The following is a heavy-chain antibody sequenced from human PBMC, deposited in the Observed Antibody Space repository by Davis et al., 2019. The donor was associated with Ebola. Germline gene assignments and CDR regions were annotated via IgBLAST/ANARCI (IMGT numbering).Heavy chain of an antibody. CDR3: ARSRNLIAVGRDDAFDV. J-gene: IGHJ3*01. CDR2: IYYSGST. D-gene: IGHD6-19*01. Sequence: MPSETLSLTCTVSGGSVSSGYYYWGWIRQPPGKGLEWIGSIYYSGSTYYNPSLKSRVTISVDKSKNQFSLKLNSVTAADTAVYYCARSRNLIAVGRDDAFDVWGRGTMVTVSS. V-gene: IGHV4-39*07. CDR1: GGSVSSGYYY.